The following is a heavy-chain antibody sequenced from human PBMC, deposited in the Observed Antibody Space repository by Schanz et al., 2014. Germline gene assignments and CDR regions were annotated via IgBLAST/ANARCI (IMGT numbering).Heavy chain of an antibody. CDR3: ARAAYGGYTSTPLRY. CDR2: INLYGGST. J-gene: IGHJ4*02. V-gene: IGHV1-46*01. Sequence: QVQLVQSGAEVKKPGASVKVSCKASGYTFSDYYIHWVRQAPGQGLEWMGIINLYGGSTNYAQKFQGRVTVTRDTSTSTVYMELSSLRSEDTAVYYCARAAYGGYTSTPLRYWGQGTLVTVSS. CDR1: GYTFSDYY. D-gene: IGHD5-12*01.